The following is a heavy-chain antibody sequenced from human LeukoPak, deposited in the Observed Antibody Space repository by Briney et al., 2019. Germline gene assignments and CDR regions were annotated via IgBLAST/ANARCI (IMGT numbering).Heavy chain of an antibody. CDR3: ATSQSSVAGIVGD. Sequence: GGSLRLSCAASGFTFSDYFMTWLRQAPGKGLEWVSYISGSGSNKYYADSVKGRFTISRDNAKNSLYLQMNSLRVEDTAVYYCATSQSSVAGIVGDWGQGILVTVSS. D-gene: IGHD6-19*01. V-gene: IGHV3-11*04. CDR2: ISGSGSNK. J-gene: IGHJ4*02. CDR1: GFTFSDYF.